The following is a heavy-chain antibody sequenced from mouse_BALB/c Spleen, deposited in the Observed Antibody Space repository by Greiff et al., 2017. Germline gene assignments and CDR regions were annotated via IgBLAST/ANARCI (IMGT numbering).Heavy chain of an antibody. J-gene: IGHJ3*01. CDR2: ISDGGSYT. V-gene: IGHV5-4*02. CDR3: ARTHYYGSSLWFAY. D-gene: IGHD1-1*01. CDR1: GFTFSDYY. Sequence: EVHLVESGGGLVKPGGSLKLSCAASGFTFSDYYMYWVRQTPEKRLEWVATISDGGSYTYYPDSVKGRFTISRDNAKNNLYLQMSSLKSEDTAMYYCARTHYYGSSLWFAYWGQGTLVTVSA.